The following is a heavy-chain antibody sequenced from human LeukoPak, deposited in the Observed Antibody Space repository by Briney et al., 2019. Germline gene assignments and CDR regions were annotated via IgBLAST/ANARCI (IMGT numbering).Heavy chain of an antibody. CDR2: IYPRDGST. CDR3: AREQEGFDY. Sequence: GASVKVSCKASGYIFTSNYIHWVRQAPGQGLEWMGMIYPRDGSTSYAQRFQDRVTVTRDTSTSTVHMELSGLRSEDTAVYYCAREQEGFDYWGQGTQVTVSS. V-gene: IGHV1-46*01. CDR1: GYIFTSNY. J-gene: IGHJ4*02.